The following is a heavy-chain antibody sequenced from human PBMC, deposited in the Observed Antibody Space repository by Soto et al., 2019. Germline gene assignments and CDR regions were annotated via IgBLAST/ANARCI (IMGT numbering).Heavy chain of an antibody. V-gene: IGHV3-23*01. Sequence: EVQLLESGGGLVQPGGSLRLSCAASGFTFSSYAMTWVRQAPGKGLEWVSVISAAGSSGSTYYADSVKGRFTISRDNSKNTLYLQMNSLRAEDTAVYYCATYSRYELFHPWGQGTLVIVSS. CDR2: ISAAGSSGST. J-gene: IGHJ5*02. CDR1: GFTFSSYA. D-gene: IGHD2-15*01. CDR3: ATYSRYELFHP.